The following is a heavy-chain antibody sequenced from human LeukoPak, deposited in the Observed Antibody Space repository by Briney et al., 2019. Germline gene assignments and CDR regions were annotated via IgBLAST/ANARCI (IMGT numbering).Heavy chain of an antibody. CDR1: GFTFSSYS. Sequence: GGSLRLSCAASGFTFSSYSMNWVRQAPGKGLEWVSSISSSSSYIYYADSVKGRFTISRDNAKNSLYLQMNSLRAEDTAVYYCARDSAYSNGGFDYWGQGTLVTVSS. V-gene: IGHV3-21*04. CDR3: ARDSAYSNGGFDY. J-gene: IGHJ4*02. D-gene: IGHD4-11*01. CDR2: ISSSSSYI.